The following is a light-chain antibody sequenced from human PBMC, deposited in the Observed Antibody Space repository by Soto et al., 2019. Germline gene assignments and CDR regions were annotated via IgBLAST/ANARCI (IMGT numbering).Light chain of an antibody. CDR2: DVS. CDR1: SSDVGGYNY. J-gene: IGLJ2*01. CDR3: SSYKSSSTLGV. Sequence: QLVLTQPASVSGSPGQSITISCTGTSSDVGGYNYVSWYQQHPGKAPKLMIYDVSNRPSGVSNRFSGSKSGNTASLTISGLQAEDEADYYCSSYKSSSTLGVFGGGTKLTVL. V-gene: IGLV2-14*01.